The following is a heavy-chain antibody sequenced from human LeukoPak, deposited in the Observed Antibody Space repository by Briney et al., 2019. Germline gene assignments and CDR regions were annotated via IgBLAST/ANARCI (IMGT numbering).Heavy chain of an antibody. CDR1: GFTFSSYS. V-gene: IGHV3-7*05. J-gene: IGHJ4*02. CDR3: ARGRGSDY. D-gene: IGHD3-16*01. Sequence: GGPLRLSCAASGFTFSSYSMSWVRQSPGKGLEWVANIQQDGSERYYVDSVKGRFTISRDNAKNSLFLQMNSLRAEDAAVYYCARGRGSDYWGQGTLVTVSP. CDR2: IQQDGSER.